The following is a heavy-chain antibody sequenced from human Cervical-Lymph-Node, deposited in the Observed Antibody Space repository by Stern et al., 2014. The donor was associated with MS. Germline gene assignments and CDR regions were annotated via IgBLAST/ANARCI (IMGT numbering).Heavy chain of an antibody. CDR1: GDTFATYP. Sequence: QVQLQQSGAEVKKPGASVKVSCKASGDTFATYPIHWLRQAPGQGPVWMGIVNPTDGRTTYAQTFQGRVTMTRDTSTRTVYMELSSLRAEDTAMYFCANPLPYANWGQGTRVTVSS. J-gene: IGHJ1*01. CDR2: VNPTDGRT. D-gene: IGHD4-17*01. V-gene: IGHV1-46*03. CDR3: ANPLPYAN.